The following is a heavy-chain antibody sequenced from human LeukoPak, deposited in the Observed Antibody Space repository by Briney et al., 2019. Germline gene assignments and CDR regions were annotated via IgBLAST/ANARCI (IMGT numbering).Heavy chain of an antibody. CDR2: INSDVSST. V-gene: IGHV3-74*01. CDR3: ATVDYGDYVYY. J-gene: IGHJ4*01. CDR1: GFTFSSDW. Sequence: AGGSLRLSCAASGFTFSSDWIHWVRQAPEKGLVWVSRINSDVSSTSYADSVKGRFTISRDNAKNTLYLQMNSPRAEDTAVYYCATVDYGDYVYYSGHGTLVTVSS. D-gene: IGHD4-17*01.